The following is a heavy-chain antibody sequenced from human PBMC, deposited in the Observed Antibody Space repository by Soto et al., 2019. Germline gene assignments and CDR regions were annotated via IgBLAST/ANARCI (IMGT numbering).Heavy chain of an antibody. D-gene: IGHD1-26*01. V-gene: IGHV3-30*18. CDR2: ISYDENLK. CDR1: GFTFRGYG. CDR3: AKGDRVGATKLAP. Sequence: QEQLVESGGGVVQPGRSLRLSCAASGFTFRGYGMHWVRQAPGKGLEWVAVISYDENLKKYIDSVKGRFTISRDNSKNTLYLQMNDLRSDDTAVYYCAKGDRVGATKLAPWGQGTLVTVTS. J-gene: IGHJ5*02.